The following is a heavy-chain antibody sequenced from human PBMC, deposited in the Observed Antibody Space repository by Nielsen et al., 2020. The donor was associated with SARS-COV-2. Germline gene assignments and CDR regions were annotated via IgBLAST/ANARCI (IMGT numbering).Heavy chain of an antibody. V-gene: IGHV3-73*01. CDR2: IRSKTNNYET. J-gene: IGHJ6*02. CDR3: KHYYDMDV. Sequence: ETLSLTCAASGFTFGDAIIHWVRQASGKGLEWVGRIRSKTNNYETSYAASVKDRFIISRDESKNMAYLQMNSLKTDDTAVYYCKHYYDMDVWGQGTTVTVSS. CDR1: GFTFGDAI.